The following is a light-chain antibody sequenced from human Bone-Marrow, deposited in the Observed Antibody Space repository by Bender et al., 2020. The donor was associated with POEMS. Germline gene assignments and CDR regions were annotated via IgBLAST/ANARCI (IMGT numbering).Light chain of an antibody. CDR3: QSYDNRLSSVL. CDR1: SGDIGRYNF. CDR2: DVS. V-gene: IGLV2-8*01. Sequence: QSALTQPPSASGSPGQSVTISCSGTSGDIGRYNFVSWYQQHPGKAPKFMIYDVSTRPSGVPDRFSGSKSGNTASLTISGLQAEDETDYYCQSYDNRLSSVLFGGGTRLTVL. J-gene: IGLJ2*01.